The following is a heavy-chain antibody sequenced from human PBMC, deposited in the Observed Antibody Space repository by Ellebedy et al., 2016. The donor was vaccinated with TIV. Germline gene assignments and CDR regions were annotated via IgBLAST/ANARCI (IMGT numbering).Heavy chain of an antibody. J-gene: IGHJ4*02. Sequence: MPSETLSLTCTVSGGSIRNYYCTWIRQPPGKGLEWIGHMYYSGSSNYKPSLKSRVTMSIATSKNQFSLKMSSVTAADTAVYYCAASESADSDYWGPGTLVTVSS. D-gene: IGHD2-2*01. CDR2: MYYSGSS. CDR1: GGSIRNYY. V-gene: IGHV4-59*01. CDR3: AASESADSDY.